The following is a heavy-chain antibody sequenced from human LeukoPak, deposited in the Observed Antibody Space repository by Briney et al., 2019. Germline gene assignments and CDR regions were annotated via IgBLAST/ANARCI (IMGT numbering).Heavy chain of an antibody. CDR3: ARHIAVSYDAFDL. D-gene: IGHD6-19*01. CDR2: IYDSVNT. CDR1: GGSISSYY. V-gene: IGHV4-59*01. J-gene: IGHJ3*01. Sequence: SETLSLTCTVSGGSISSYYWSCIRQSPGKGLEWIGYIYDSVNTNYNPSLESRVTISVDTSKKQFSLKLTSVTAADTAVYYCARHIAVSYDAFDLWGRGTMVTVFS.